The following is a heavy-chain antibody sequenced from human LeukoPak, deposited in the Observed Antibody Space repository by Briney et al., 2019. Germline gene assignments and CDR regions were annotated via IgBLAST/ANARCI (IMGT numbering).Heavy chain of an antibody. Sequence: ASVKVSCKASGYTFTSYDINSVRQATGQGLEWMGWMNPNSGNTGYAQKFQGRVTITRNTSISTAYMELSSLRSEDTAVYYCARGPKIGYCSSTSCYSSSYYYMDVWGKGTTVTVSS. J-gene: IGHJ6*03. CDR1: GYTFTSYD. CDR2: MNPNSGNT. V-gene: IGHV1-8*03. D-gene: IGHD2-2*02. CDR3: ARGPKIGYCSSTSCYSSSYYYMDV.